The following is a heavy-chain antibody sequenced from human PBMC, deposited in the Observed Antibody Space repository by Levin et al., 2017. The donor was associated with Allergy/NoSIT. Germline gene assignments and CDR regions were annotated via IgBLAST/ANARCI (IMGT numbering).Heavy chain of an antibody. CDR1: GGSISSYY. J-gene: IGHJ4*02. CDR3: ARDQGGVMGSYYFDY. D-gene: IGHD3-16*01. V-gene: IGHV4-59*01. CDR2: IYYSGST. Sequence: SQTLSLTCTVSGGSISSYYWSWIRQPPGKGLEWIGYIYYSGSTNYNPSLKSRVTISVDTSKNQFSLKLSSVTAADTAVYYCARDQGGVMGSYYFDYWGQGTLVTVSS.